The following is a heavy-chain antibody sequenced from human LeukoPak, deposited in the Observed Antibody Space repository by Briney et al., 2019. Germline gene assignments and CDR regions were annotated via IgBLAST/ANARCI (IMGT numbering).Heavy chain of an antibody. J-gene: IGHJ4*02. CDR1: GFTVSSNY. Sequence: PGGSLRLSCAASGFTVSSNYMSWVRQAPGKGLEWVSVIYSGGSTYYADSVKGRFTISRDNSKNTLYLQMNSLRAEDTAVYYCARNSYYDILTGPGTYYFDYWGQGTLVTVSS. CDR2: IYSGGST. V-gene: IGHV3-53*01. CDR3: ARNSYYDILTGPGTYYFDY. D-gene: IGHD3-9*01.